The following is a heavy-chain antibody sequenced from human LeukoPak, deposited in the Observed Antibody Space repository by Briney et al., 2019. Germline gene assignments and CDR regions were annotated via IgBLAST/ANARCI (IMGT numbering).Heavy chain of an antibody. CDR2: LNHSGST. CDR1: GGSFSGYY. D-gene: IGHD3-9*01. V-gene: IGHV4-34*01. Sequence: SETLSLTCAVYGGSFSGYYWNWIRHPPGKGLECIGKLNHSGSTNYNPSLKSRVTISVETSKNDFSLKLSSVTAADTAVFFFTRRPEYDILTGYYNERYFDYWGQGTLVTVSS. CDR3: TRRPEYDILTGYYNERYFDY. J-gene: IGHJ4*02.